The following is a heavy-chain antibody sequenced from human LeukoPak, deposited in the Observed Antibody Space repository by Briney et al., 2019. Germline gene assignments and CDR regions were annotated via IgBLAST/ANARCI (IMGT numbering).Heavy chain of an antibody. Sequence: GGSLRLSCAASGFTFSSYEMNWVRQAPGKGLEWVSYISSSGSTIYYADSVKGRFTISRDNAKNSLYLQMNSLRAEDTAVYYCAKMGGGVGYYPSACFDYWGQGTLVTVSS. J-gene: IGHJ4*02. D-gene: IGHD3-3*01. CDR1: GFTFSSYE. CDR3: AKMGGGVGYYPSACFDY. V-gene: IGHV3-48*03. CDR2: ISSSGSTI.